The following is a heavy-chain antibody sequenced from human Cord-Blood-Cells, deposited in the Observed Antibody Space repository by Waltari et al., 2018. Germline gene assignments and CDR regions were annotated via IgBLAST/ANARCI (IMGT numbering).Heavy chain of an antibody. CDR1: GFSLSTSGVG. CDR3: AHSVLWFRELSWYFDY. D-gene: IGHD3-10*01. CDR2: IYWDDDK. Sequence: QITLKESGPTLVKPTQTLTLTCTFSGFSLSTSGVGVGWIRQPPGKALEWLALIYWDDDKRYSPSLKSGLTITKDTSKNQVVLTMTNMDPVDTATYYCAHSVLWFRELSWYFDYWGQGTLVTVSS. V-gene: IGHV2-5*02. J-gene: IGHJ4*02.